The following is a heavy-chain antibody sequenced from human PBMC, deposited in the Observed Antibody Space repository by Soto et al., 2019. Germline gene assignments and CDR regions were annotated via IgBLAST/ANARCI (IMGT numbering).Heavy chain of an antibody. J-gene: IGHJ3*02. CDR2: ISSSSTI. CDR3: ARSLGSRDAFDI. V-gene: IGHV3-48*02. Sequence: GGSLRLSCAASGFTFSSYSMNWVRQAPGKGLEWVSYISSSSTIYYADSVKGRFTISRDNAKNSLYLQMNSLRDEDTAVYYCARSLGSRDAFDIWGQGTMVTVSS. D-gene: IGHD3-10*01. CDR1: GFTFSSYS.